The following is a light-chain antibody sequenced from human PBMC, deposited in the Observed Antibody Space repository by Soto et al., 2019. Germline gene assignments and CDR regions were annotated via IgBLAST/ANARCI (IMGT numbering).Light chain of an antibody. J-gene: IGLJ3*02. V-gene: IGLV2-23*03. CDR1: YSDVGSYNL. Sequence: QSALTQPASVSGSPGQSITISCTGTYSDVGSYNLVSWYQQHPGKAPKLIIYEGNKRPSGVSNRFSGSKSGNTASLTISGLQAEDEADYYCCSYAGSSTFVFGGGTKVTVL. CDR2: EGN. CDR3: CSYAGSSTFV.